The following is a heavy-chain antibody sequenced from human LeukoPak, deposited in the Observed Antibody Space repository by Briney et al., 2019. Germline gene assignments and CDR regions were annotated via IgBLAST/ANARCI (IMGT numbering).Heavy chain of an antibody. CDR1: GGSISSSSYC. J-gene: IGHJ4*02. V-gene: IGHV4-39*01. CDR2: IYYSGST. Sequence: SETLSLTCTVSGGSISSSSYCWGWIRQPPGKGLEWIGSIYYSGSTYYNPSLKSRVTISVDTSKNQFSLKLSSVTAADTAVYYCARLLITIFGVVRYFDYWGQGTLVTVSS. CDR3: ARLLITIFGVVRYFDY. D-gene: IGHD3-3*01.